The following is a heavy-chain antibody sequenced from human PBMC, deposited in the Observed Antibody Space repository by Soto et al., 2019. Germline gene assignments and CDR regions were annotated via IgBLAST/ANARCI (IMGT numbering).Heavy chain of an antibody. CDR1: GFTVSSHY. V-gene: IGHV3-53*01. CDR2: IYSGGST. Sequence: EVQLVESGGGLIQPGGSLRLSCAASGFTVSSHYMSWVRQAPGKGLEWVSVIYSGGSTYYADSVKGRFTISRDNSKNTLYLQMNSLRAEDTAVYYCARDTYYYDSSGYYSGYWGQGTLVTVSS. J-gene: IGHJ4*02. D-gene: IGHD3-22*01. CDR3: ARDTYYYDSSGYYSGY.